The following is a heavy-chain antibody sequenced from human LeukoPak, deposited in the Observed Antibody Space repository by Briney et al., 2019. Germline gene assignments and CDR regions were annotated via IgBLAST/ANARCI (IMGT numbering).Heavy chain of an antibody. J-gene: IGHJ4*02. D-gene: IGHD5-18*01. V-gene: IGHV4-59*01. Sequence: SETLSLTCTVSGGSISSYYWSWIRQPPGKGLEWIGYIYYSGSTNYNPSLKSRVTISVDTSKNQFSLKLSSVTAADTAVYYCARGVSGYSYGPLFDYWGQGTLVTVSS. CDR2: IYYSGST. CDR1: GGSISSYY. CDR3: ARGVSGYSYGPLFDY.